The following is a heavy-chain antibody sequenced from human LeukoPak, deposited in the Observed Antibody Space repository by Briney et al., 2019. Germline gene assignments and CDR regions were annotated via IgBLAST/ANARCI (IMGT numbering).Heavy chain of an antibody. V-gene: IGHV3-23*01. Sequence: GGSLRLSCAASGFTFSSYAMSWVRQAPGKGLELVSAISGSGGSTYYADSVKGRFTISRDNSKNTLYLQMNSLRADDTAVYYCAKGDDYGDYGSDYWGQGTLVTVSS. CDR1: GFTFSSYA. D-gene: IGHD4-17*01. CDR3: AKGDDYGDYGSDY. CDR2: ISGSGGST. J-gene: IGHJ4*02.